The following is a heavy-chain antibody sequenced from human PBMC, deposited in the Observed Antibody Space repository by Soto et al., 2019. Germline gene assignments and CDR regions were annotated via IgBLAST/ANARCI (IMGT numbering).Heavy chain of an antibody. CDR3: AREGEALDY. J-gene: IGHJ4*02. CDR2: ISYDGSNK. Sequence: QVQLVESGGGVVQPGRSLRLSCAASGLTFSSYAMLWVRQAPGKGLEWVAVISYDGSNKYYAESVKGRFTISRDNSKNTLYLQMNSLRAEDTAVYFCAREGEALDYWGQGTLVTVSS. CDR1: GLTFSSYA. V-gene: IGHV3-30-3*01.